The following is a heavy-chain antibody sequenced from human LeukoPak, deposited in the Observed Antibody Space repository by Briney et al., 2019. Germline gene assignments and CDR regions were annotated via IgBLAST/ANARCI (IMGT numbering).Heavy chain of an antibody. V-gene: IGHV3-23*01. CDR3: AKSGLCRVDF. Sequence: GGSLRLSCAASGFTFSSYVMSRVRLAREKGLRWGSSISGGDGSTYYATSVRGASTLSRDNSKNTLYLHMKRMRDENTAVYNIAKSGLCRVDFWSQGTMVTVSS. D-gene: IGHD2/OR15-2a*01. CDR1: GFTFSSYV. CDR2: ISGGDGST. J-gene: IGHJ4*02.